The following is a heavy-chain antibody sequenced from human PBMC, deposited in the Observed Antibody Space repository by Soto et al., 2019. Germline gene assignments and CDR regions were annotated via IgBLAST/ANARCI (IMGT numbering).Heavy chain of an antibody. J-gene: IGHJ4*02. V-gene: IGHV4-59*12. CDR2: IDYRGGT. Sequence: QVQLQESGPGLVKPSETLSLTCTVSGGSISSYYWNWIRQPPVKGLEWIGYIDYRGGTNYNPSLKSRVTISVDTSKNQSSLKLSSVTAADTAVYYCAREATYGSGSHFDYWGQGTLVTVSS. CDR3: AREATYGSGSHFDY. D-gene: IGHD3-10*01. CDR1: GGSISSYY.